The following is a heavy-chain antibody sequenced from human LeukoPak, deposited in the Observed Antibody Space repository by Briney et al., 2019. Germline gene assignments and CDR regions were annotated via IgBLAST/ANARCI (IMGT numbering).Heavy chain of an antibody. J-gene: IGHJ3*02. CDR2: INHSGST. V-gene: IGHV4-34*01. CDR3: AAVASRGQDAFDI. D-gene: IGHD6-19*01. CDR1: GGSFSGYY. Sequence: SETLSLTCAVCGGSFSGYYWSWIRQPPGKGLEGIGEINHSGSTNYNPSLKSRVTISVDTSKNQFSLKLSSVTAADTAVYYCAAVASRGQDAFDIWGQGTMVTVSS.